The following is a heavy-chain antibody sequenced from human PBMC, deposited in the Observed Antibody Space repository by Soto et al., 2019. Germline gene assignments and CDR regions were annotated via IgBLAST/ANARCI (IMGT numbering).Heavy chain of an antibody. CDR1: GFTFSSYA. CDR2: ISANGGNT. V-gene: IGHV3-23*01. Sequence: EVHLLESGGNVVQPGGSLRLSCEASGFTFSSYAMNWVRQAPGKGLEWVSSISANGGNTYYADSVKGQFTISRDRSKKTLDVQSKTMIVAVAAISYCGEDRPSLGGLALGAHLDSFAQCTLVPASS. J-gene: IGHJ4*02. CDR3: GEDRPSLGGLALGAHLDS. D-gene: IGHD3-16*01.